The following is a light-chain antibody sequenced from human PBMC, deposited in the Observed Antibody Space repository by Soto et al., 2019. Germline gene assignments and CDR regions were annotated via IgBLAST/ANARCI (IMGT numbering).Light chain of an antibody. CDR3: QQRSNWPPTLT. CDR2: DAS. V-gene: IGKV3-11*01. Sequence: EIVLTQSPATLSLSPGERATLSCRVSQSVSSYLAWYQQKPGQAPRLLIYDASNRATGIPARFSGSGSGTDFTLTISSLEPEDFAVYYCQQRSNWPPTLTFGQGTKVEIK. CDR1: QSVSSY. J-gene: IGKJ1*01.